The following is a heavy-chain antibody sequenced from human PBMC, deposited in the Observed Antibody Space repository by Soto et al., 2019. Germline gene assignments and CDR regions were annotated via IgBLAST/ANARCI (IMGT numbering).Heavy chain of an antibody. J-gene: IGHJ4*02. CDR1: GFLFTHSW. Sequence: EVQVMVESGGGLVQPGGSLSLSCVASGFLFTHSWMSWVRQIPGKGLEWVATINADGIGTHSVDSAEGGLSVSRDNSKASLYLQMNSLRPEDTAVYYCAGTGCGGGTCYTSWGQGTHVTGSS. V-gene: IGHV3-7*03. CDR2: INADGIGT. CDR3: AGTGCGGGTCYTS. D-gene: IGHD2-15*01.